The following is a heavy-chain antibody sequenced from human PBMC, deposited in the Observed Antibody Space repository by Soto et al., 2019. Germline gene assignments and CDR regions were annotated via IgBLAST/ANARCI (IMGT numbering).Heavy chain of an antibody. CDR2: IIPIFGTA. CDR3: ARDSAGYDSSVDY. D-gene: IGHD3-22*01. J-gene: IGHJ4*02. V-gene: IGHV1-69*13. CDR1: GYTFTSYA. Sequence: SVKVSCKASGYTFTSYAMHWVRQAPGQGLEWMGGIIPIFGTANYAQKFQGRVTITADESTSTAYMELSSLRSEDTAVYYCARDSAGYDSSVDYWGQGTLVTVSS.